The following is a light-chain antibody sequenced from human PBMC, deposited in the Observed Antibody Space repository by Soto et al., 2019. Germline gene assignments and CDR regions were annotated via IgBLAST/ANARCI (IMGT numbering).Light chain of an antibody. V-gene: IGKV1D-12*01. CDR1: QGVNNW. J-gene: IGKJ5*01. CDR2: GTS. CDR3: HQFHTFPST. Sequence: DIQMTQSPSSVSASVGDRVTITCRARQGVNNWLGWYQQKPGKAPKLLIYGTSILQSGVPSRFSGSGSGTDFTLTISSLQPEDSATYHGHQFHTFPSTLGQGTRLEIK.